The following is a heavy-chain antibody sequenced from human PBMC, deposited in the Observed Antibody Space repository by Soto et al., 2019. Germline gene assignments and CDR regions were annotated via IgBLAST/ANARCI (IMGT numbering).Heavy chain of an antibody. CDR3: ATKSEEGAHFDY. J-gene: IGHJ4*02. CDR2: VDPEDGQT. CDR1: GYSFTDYY. Sequence: EVQLLQSGAEVKKPGATVKISCKTSGYSFTDYYIHWVQQAPGKGIEWMGLVDPEDGQTIYAEKFQGGVTITADTSTDTAYMELNNLRSDDTALYYCATKSEEGAHFDYWGQGTLVTVSS. V-gene: IGHV1-69-2*01. D-gene: IGHD1-26*01.